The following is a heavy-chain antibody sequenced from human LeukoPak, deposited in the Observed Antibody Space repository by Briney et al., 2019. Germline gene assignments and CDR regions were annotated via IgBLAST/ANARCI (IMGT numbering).Heavy chain of an antibody. CDR2: IWYDGSNK. D-gene: IGHD2-2*01. J-gene: IGHJ6*02. CDR3: ARDYCSSTSCRRYYGMDV. CDR1: GFTFSSYG. V-gene: IGHV3-33*01. Sequence: PGGSLRLSCAASGFTFSSYGMHWVRQAPGKGLEWVAVIWYDGSNKYYADSVKGRFTISRDNSKNTLYLQMNSLRAEDTAVHYCARDYCSSTSCRRYYGMDVWGQGTTVTVSS.